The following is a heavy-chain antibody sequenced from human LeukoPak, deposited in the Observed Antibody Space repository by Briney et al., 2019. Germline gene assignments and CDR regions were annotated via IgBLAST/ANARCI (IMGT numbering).Heavy chain of an antibody. D-gene: IGHD1-26*01. CDR3: ARESSGGYPDY. Sequence: ASVKVSCKASGYSFTGFYIQWVRQAPGHGLEWMGWISPNSGGTNYAQKFQGRVTMTRDTSISTAYMELRGLRSDDTAVYYCARESSGGYPDYWGQGTLVSVSA. CDR2: ISPNSGGT. CDR1: GYSFTGFY. V-gene: IGHV1-2*02. J-gene: IGHJ4*02.